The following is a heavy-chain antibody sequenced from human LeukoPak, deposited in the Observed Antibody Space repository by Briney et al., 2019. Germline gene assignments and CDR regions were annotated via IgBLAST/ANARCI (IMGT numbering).Heavy chain of an antibody. V-gene: IGHV3-30*03. CDR2: ISYDGSNK. D-gene: IGHD1-1*01. CDR1: GFTFSSYG. CDR3: ARDLHTTGDY. Sequence: PTGGSLRLSCAASGFTFSSYGMQWVRQAPGKVLEWVAVISYDGSNKYYEDSVKGRFTISRDNSKNTLYLQMNSLRADDTAVYYCARDLHTTGDYWGQGTLVTVSS. J-gene: IGHJ4*02.